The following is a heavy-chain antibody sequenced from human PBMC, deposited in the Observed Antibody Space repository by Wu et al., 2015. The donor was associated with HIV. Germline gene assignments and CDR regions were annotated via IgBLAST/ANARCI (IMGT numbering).Heavy chain of an antibody. CDR2: IIPIFGTA. CDR1: GGTFSSYA. J-gene: IGHJ3*02. Sequence: QVQLVQSGAEVKKPGSSVKVSCKASGGTFSSYAISWVRQAPGQGLEWMGGIIPIFGTANYAQKFQGRVTITADESTSTAYMELSSLRSEDTAVYYCARGKGGNSSTINDAFDIWGQGTMVTVSS. V-gene: IGHV1-69*12. CDR3: ARGKGGNSSTINDAFDI. D-gene: IGHD2-2*01.